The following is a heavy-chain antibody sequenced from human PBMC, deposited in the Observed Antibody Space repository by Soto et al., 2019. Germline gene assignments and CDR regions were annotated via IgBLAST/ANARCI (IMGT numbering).Heavy chain of an antibody. J-gene: IGHJ5*02. D-gene: IGHD2-15*01. CDR1: GGSISTYY. V-gene: IGHV4-59*01. Sequence: QVQLQESGPGLVKPSETLSLTCTVSGGSISTYYWSWIRQPPGKGLEWIGYIYYTGSTNYNPSLKSRVTLSVDTSKNPFSLKLSSVTAADTAVYYCARASGCSGDSCAFDPWGQGTLVTVSS. CDR2: IYYTGST. CDR3: ARASGCSGDSCAFDP.